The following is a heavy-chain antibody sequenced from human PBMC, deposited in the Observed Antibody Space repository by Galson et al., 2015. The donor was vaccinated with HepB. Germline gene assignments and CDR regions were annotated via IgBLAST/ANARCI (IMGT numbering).Heavy chain of an antibody. CDR3: AKSGEGYCDSTSCAPHFYYGMDV. Sequence: SVKVSCKASGYTFNTYGISWVRQAPGQGLEWLGWISVYNGNTNYAQKFQGRVTVTTDTSTNTAYMELRSLRSDDTAVYYCAKSGEGYCDSTSCAPHFYYGMDVWGQGTTVTVSS. J-gene: IGHJ6*02. V-gene: IGHV1-18*01. D-gene: IGHD2-2*01. CDR2: ISVYNGNT. CDR1: GYTFNTYG.